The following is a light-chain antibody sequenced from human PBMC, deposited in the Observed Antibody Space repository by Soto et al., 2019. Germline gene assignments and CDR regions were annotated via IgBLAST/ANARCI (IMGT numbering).Light chain of an antibody. CDR2: DAS. CDR1: QSVSSY. CDR3: HQRSNWHFT. J-gene: IGKJ3*01. Sequence: EIVLTQSPATLSLSPGERATLTCRASQSVSSYLAWSQQKPGQAPRLLIYDASNRATGVPARFSGSGSWTDFTFTISSLEPEDFAVSYCHQRSNWHFTFGPGTKVYVK. V-gene: IGKV3D-11*02.